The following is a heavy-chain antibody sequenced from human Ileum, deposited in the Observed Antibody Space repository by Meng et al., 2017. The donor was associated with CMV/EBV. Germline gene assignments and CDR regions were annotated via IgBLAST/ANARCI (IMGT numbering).Heavy chain of an antibody. D-gene: IGHD3-16*01. J-gene: IGHJ4*02. CDR3: ARSLYYSSYYFDY. Sequence: QVTFKGSGPTLVKPTQTLTLTCTFSGFSFRTGGVVLGWIRQPPGKALEWLALIYWDEDKGYSPSLKRRLTITKDTSKNQVVLTMTNVDPVDTATYFCARSLYYSSYYFDYWGQGTLVTVSS. CDR2: IYWDEDK. V-gene: IGHV2-5*02. CDR1: GFSFRTGGVV.